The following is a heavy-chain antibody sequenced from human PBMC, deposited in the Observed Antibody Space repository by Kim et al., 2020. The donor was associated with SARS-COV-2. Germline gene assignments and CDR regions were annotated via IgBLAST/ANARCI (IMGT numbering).Heavy chain of an antibody. CDR1: GFTFSSYG. D-gene: IGHD3-10*01. J-gene: IGHJ6*02. V-gene: IGHV3-30*18. CDR2: ISYDGSNK. CDR3: AKVDWSNGSGSYPYYYYYYGMDV. Sequence: GGSLRLSCAASGFTFSSYGMHWVRQAPGKGLEWVAVISYDGSNKYYADSVKGRFTISRDNSKNTLYLQMNSLRAEDTAVYYCAKVDWSNGSGSYPYYYYYYGMDVWGQGTTVTVSS.